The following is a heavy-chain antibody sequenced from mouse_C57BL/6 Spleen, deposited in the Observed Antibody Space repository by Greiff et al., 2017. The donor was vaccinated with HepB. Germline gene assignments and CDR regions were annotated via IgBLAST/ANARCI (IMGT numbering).Heavy chain of an antibody. Sequence: EVKLVESGGGLVQPGGSLNLSCAASGFTFRDYYMSWVRQTPEKRLEWVAYISNGGGSPYYPDTVKGRFTISRDNAKNILYLQMSRLESEDTAMYYCASQGTTGGYWFAYWGQGTLVTVSA. CDR1: GFTFRDYY. J-gene: IGHJ3*01. CDR2: ISNGGGSP. D-gene: IGHD1-1*01. CDR3: ASQGTTGGYWFAY. V-gene: IGHV5-12*01.